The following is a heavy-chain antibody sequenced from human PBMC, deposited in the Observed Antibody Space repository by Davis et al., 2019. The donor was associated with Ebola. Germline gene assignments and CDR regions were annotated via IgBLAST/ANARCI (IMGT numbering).Heavy chain of an antibody. Sequence: ASVKVSCKASGYTFTSYGISWVRQAPGQGLEWMGWISAYNGNTNYAEKLQGRVTMTTDTSTSTAYMELRSLRSDDTAVYYCARDGVVPAANYGMDVWGQGTTVTVSS. V-gene: IGHV1-18*01. J-gene: IGHJ6*02. CDR2: ISAYNGNT. CDR3: ARDGVVPAANYGMDV. CDR1: GYTFTSYG. D-gene: IGHD2-2*01.